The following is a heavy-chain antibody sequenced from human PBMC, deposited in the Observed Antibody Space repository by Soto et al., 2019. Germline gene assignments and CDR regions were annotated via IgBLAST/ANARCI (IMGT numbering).Heavy chain of an antibody. V-gene: IGHV4-34*01. CDR1: GGSFSGYY. CDR3: ARRSQGYHYYYMDV. D-gene: IGHD3-10*01. CDR2: INHSGST. J-gene: IGHJ6*03. Sequence: SETLSLTCAVYGGSFSGYYWSWIRQPPGKGLEWIGEINHSGSTNYNPSLKSRVTISVDTSKNQFSLKLSSVTAADTAVYYCARRSQGYHYYYMDVWGKGTTVTVSS.